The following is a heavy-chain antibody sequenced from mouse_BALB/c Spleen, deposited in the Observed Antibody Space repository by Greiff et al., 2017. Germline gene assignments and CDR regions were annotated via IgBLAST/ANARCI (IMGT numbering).Heavy chain of an antibody. CDR2: ISTYSGNT. Sequence: QVQLQQSGPELVRPGVSVKISCKGSGYTFTDYAMHWVKQSHAKSLEWIGVISTYSGNTNYNQKFKGKATMTVDKSSSTAYMELSSLTNEDSAVYYCTRSTMITDFAYWGQGTLVTVSA. J-gene: IGHJ3*01. CDR3: TRSTMITDFAY. V-gene: IGHV1-67*01. D-gene: IGHD2-4*01. CDR1: GYTFTDYA.